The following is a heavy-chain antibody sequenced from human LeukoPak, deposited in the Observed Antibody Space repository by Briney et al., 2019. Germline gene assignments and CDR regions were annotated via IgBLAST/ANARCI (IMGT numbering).Heavy chain of an antibody. Sequence: GGSLRLSCAASGFTFSTYGMNWVRQAPGKGLEWISYISSTTSTIYYADSVKGRFTISRDNAKNSLYLQMNSLRAEDTAVYCCARDVTYYGTDWFDPWGQGTLVTVSS. CDR1: GFTFSTYG. J-gene: IGHJ5*02. CDR2: ISSTTSTI. D-gene: IGHD4-17*01. CDR3: ARDVTYYGTDWFDP. V-gene: IGHV3-48*04.